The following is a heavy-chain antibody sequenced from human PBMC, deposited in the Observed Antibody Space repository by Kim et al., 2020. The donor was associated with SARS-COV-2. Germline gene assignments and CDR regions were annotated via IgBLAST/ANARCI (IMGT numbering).Heavy chain of an antibody. CDR3: ASSGSHYYYYGMDV. J-gene: IGHJ6*02. D-gene: IGHD1-26*01. CDR2: IYSGGST. V-gene: IGHV3-66*01. CDR1: GFTVSSNY. Sequence: GGSLRLSCAASGFTVSSNYMSWVRQAPGKGLEWVSVIYSGGSTYYADSVKGRFTISRDNSKNTLYLQMNSLRAEDTAVYYCASSGSHYYYYGMDVWGQGTTVTVSS.